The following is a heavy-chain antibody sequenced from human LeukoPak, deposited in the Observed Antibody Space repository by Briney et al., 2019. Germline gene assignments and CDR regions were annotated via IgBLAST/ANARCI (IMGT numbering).Heavy chain of an antibody. J-gene: IGHJ4*02. CDR2: IKEDGSEK. CDR1: GFTFSSYG. D-gene: IGHD3-22*01. CDR3: AKGHSSGYYYFDF. V-gene: IGHV3-7*03. Sequence: GGSLRLSCAASGFTFSSYGMSWVRQAPGKGLEWVANIKEDGSEKYYVDSVKGRFTISRDNSKNTLYLQMNSLRAEDTAVYCCAKGHSSGYYYFDFWGQGTLVTVSS.